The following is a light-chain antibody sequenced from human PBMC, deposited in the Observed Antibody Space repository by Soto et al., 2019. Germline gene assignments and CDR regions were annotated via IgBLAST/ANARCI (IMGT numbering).Light chain of an antibody. CDR3: SSYTAGGTI. CDR1: SSDVGGYNY. J-gene: IGLJ1*01. CDR2: EVT. V-gene: IGLV2-14*01. Sequence: QSALTQPASVSGSPGRSITITCTGTSSDVGGYNYVSWYQQHPGKAPKLIIHEVTNRPSGVSDRFSGSKSGNTASLTISRLQTEDESDYYCSSYTAGGTIFGTGTKVTVL.